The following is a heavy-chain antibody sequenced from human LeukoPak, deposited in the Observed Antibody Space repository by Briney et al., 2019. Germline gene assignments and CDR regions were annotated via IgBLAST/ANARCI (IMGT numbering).Heavy chain of an antibody. CDR2: INHSGST. CDR1: GGSFSGYY. D-gene: IGHD2-15*01. CDR3: AGEGGLLRRDWFDP. Sequence: SETLSLTCAVYGGSFSGYYWSWIRQPPGKGLEWIGEINHSGSTNYNPSLKSGVTISVDTSKNQFSLKLSSVTAADTAVYYCAGEGGLLRRDWFDPWGQGTLVTVSS. J-gene: IGHJ5*02. V-gene: IGHV4-34*01.